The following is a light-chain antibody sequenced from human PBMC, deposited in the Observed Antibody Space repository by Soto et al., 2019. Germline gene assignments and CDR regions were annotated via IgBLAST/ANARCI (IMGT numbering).Light chain of an antibody. J-gene: IGKJ4*01. CDR3: QQRSNWFT. CDR2: DAS. Sequence: EIVLTQSPGTLSLSPGERATLSRRASQSVSSYLAWYQQKPGQAPRLLIYDASNRATGIPARFSGSGSGTDFTLTISSLEPEDFAVYYCQQRSNWFTFGGGTKVDIK. CDR1: QSVSSY. V-gene: IGKV3-11*01.